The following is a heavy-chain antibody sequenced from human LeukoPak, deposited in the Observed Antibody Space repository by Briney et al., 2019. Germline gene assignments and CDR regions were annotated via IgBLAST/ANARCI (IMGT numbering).Heavy chain of an antibody. CDR3: ARADWSTYYFDY. J-gene: IGHJ4*02. CDR2: INHSGST. Sequence: SETLSLTCAVYGGSFSGYYWSWIRQPPGKGLEWIGEINHSGSTNYNPSLKSRVTISVDISNNQFSLRLSSVTAADTAVYYCARADWSTYYFDYWGQGTLVTVSS. D-gene: IGHD3-9*01. CDR1: GGSFSGYY. V-gene: IGHV4-34*01.